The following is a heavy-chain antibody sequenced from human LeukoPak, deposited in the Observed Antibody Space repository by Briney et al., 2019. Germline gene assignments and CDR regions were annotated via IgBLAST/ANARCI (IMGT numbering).Heavy chain of an antibody. J-gene: IGHJ6*03. CDR3: ARVNLKEYGSGIRWVAHGTKRRENQYYCMDV. CDR1: GDSVSSNSAA. CDR2: TYYRSKGYN. V-gene: IGHV6-1*01. Sequence: SQTLSLTCPISGDSVSSNSAAWNWIRQSPSRALEWLGRTYYRSKGYNYYAVSVKSRITINPDTSKNQFSLQLNSVTPEDTAVYYCARVNLKEYGSGIRWVAHGTKRRENQYYCMDVWGKGTTVTVSS. D-gene: IGHD3-10*01.